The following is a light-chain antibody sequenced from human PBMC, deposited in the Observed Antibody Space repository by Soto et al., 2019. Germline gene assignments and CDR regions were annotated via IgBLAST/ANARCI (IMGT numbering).Light chain of an antibody. CDR2: GDT. V-gene: IGLV1-40*01. Sequence: QSVLTQPPSVSGAPGQRVTISCTGSSSNIGAGYDVHWYQQLPGTAPKLLIYGDTNRPSGVPDRFSGSKSATSASPVITGLQAEDEADYYCQSYDTALNVYVVFGGGTKLTVL. J-gene: IGLJ2*01. CDR1: SSNIGAGYD. CDR3: QSYDTALNVYVV.